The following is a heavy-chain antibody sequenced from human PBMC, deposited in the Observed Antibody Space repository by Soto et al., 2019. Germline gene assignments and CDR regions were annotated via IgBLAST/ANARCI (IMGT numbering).Heavy chain of an antibody. V-gene: IGHV3-23*01. CDR3: AKSPEGDFWSGYYTGFFFDY. Sequence: GGSLRLSCAASGFTFSSYAMSWVRQAPGKGLEWVSAISGSGGSTYYADSVKGRFTISRDNSKNTLYLQMNSLRAEDTAVYYCAKSPEGDFWSGYYTGFFFDYWGQGTLVTVSS. D-gene: IGHD3-3*01. J-gene: IGHJ4*02. CDR1: GFTFSSYA. CDR2: ISGSGGST.